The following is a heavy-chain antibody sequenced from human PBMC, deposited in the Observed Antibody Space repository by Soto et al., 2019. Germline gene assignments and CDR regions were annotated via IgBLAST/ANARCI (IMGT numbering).Heavy chain of an antibody. CDR3: ARRYGGNLDY. CDR2: IYYSGST. V-gene: IGHV4-59*08. D-gene: IGHD2-15*01. J-gene: IGHJ4*02. Sequence: WTWIRQPPGKGLEWIGYIYYSGSTNYNTSLKSRVTISVDTSKNQFSLKLSSVTAADTAVYYCARRYGGNLDYWGQGTLVTVSS.